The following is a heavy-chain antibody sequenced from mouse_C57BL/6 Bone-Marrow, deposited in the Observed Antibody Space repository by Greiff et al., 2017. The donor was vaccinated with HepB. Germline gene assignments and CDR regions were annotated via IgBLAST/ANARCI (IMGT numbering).Heavy chain of an antibody. CDR1: GYTFTSYD. V-gene: IGHV1-85*01. CDR3: ARRGEDSSGRYYAMDY. D-gene: IGHD3-2*02. Sequence: VQLQQSGPELVKPGASVKLSCKASGYTFTSYDINWVKQRPGQGLEWIGWIYPRDGSTKYNEKFKGKATLTVDTSSSTAYMELHSLTSEDSAVYFCARRGEDSSGRYYAMDYWGQGTSVTVSS. CDR2: IYPRDGST. J-gene: IGHJ4*01.